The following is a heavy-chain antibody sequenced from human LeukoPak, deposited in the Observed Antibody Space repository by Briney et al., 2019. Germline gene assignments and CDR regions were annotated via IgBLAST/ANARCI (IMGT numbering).Heavy chain of an antibody. Sequence: SETLSLTCTVSGYSISSGYYWGWIRQPPGKGLEWIGNIYHSGSTYYNPSLKSRVTISVDTSKNQFSLKLSSVTAADTAVYYCARDGKQGYSSSWRPNYMDVWGKGTTVTVSS. CDR1: GYSISSGYY. CDR2: IYHSGST. CDR3: ARDGKQGYSSSWRPNYMDV. D-gene: IGHD6-13*01. V-gene: IGHV4-38-2*02. J-gene: IGHJ6*03.